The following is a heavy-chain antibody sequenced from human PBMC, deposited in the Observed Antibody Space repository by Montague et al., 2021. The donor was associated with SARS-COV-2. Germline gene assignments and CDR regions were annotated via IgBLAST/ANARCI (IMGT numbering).Heavy chain of an antibody. CDR2: IDYSGST. Sequence: SETLSLTCSVSGDSINSRYYSCGWVRQPPGKGLEWIGSIDYSGSTSYNPPLKSRVTLSVDTSKNHSSLKLNSVAAADTAVYFCARHRGRGPAALDWFDPWGQGTLVTVSS. J-gene: IGHJ5*02. CDR1: GDSINSRYYS. V-gene: IGHV4-39*01. D-gene: IGHD2-2*01. CDR3: ARHRGRGPAALDWFDP.